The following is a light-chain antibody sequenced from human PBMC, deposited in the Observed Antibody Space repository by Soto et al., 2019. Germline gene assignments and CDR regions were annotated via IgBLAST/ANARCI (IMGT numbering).Light chain of an antibody. CDR1: SSDVGGYNC. J-gene: IGLJ1*01. CDR2: DVT. Sequence: QSVLTQPRSVSGSPGQSVTISCTGTSSDVGGYNCVSWYQQHPGKAPKLMIYDVTKRPSGVPDRFSGSKSGDTASLTISGLQADDEADYYCSSYTSTNTPYVFGTGTKVTVL. CDR3: SSYTSTNTPYV. V-gene: IGLV2-11*01.